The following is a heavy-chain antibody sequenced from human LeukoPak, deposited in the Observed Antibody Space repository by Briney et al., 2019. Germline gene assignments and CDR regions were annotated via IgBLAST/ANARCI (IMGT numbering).Heavy chain of an antibody. CDR1: GGSFSGYY. Sequence: SETLSLTCAVYGGSFSGYYWSWIRQPPGKGLEWIGEINHSGSTNYNPSLKSRVTISVDTSKNQFSLKLSSVTAADTAVYYCARVLEDLDAFDIWGQGTMVTVSS. D-gene: IGHD1-1*01. V-gene: IGHV4-34*01. CDR2: INHSGST. J-gene: IGHJ3*02. CDR3: ARVLEDLDAFDI.